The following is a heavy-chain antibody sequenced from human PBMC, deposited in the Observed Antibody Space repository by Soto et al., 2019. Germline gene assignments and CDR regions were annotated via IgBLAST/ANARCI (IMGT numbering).Heavy chain of an antibody. V-gene: IGHV3-11*01. CDR3: AGFGTYGDYGDY. Sequence: PGGSLRLSCAASGFTFSDYYMSWIRQAPGKGLEWLSYISSSGSAIYYADSVKGRFTISRDNAKNSLYLQMRSLRAEDTAVYYCAGFGTYGDYGDYWGQGSLVTVSS. CDR2: ISSSGSAI. CDR1: GFTFSDYY. J-gene: IGHJ4*02. D-gene: IGHD4-17*01.